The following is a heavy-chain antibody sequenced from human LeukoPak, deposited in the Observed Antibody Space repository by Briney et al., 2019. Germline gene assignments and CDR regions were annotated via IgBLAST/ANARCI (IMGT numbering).Heavy chain of an antibody. V-gene: IGHV4-30-2*01. D-gene: IGHD3-10*01. Sequence: SETLSLTCTVSGGSISSGGYSWSWIRQPPGKGLGWIGYIYHSGSTYYNPSLKSRVTISVDRSKNQFSLKLSSVTAADTAVYYCARVGMVRGVIFFDYWGQGTLVTVSS. CDR3: ARVGMVRGVIFFDY. CDR2: IYHSGST. J-gene: IGHJ4*02. CDR1: GGSISSGGYS.